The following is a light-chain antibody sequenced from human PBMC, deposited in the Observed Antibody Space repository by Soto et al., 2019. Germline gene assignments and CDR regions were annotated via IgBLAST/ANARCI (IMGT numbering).Light chain of an antibody. Sequence: QCALTQPGSVSGSPGQSITISCTGTSSDVGGYNYVSWYQQHPGKAPKLMIYDVNNRPSGVSNRFSGSKSGNTASLTISGLQAEDEADYYCSSFTIITTYVFGTGTKVTVL. V-gene: IGLV2-14*01. CDR1: SSDVGGYNY. CDR2: DVN. J-gene: IGLJ1*01. CDR3: SSFTIITTYV.